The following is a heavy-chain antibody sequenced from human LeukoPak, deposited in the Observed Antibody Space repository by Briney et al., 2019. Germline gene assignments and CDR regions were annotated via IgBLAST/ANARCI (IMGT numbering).Heavy chain of an antibody. CDR1: GGSISSSSYY. CDR2: IYYSGST. CDR3: ARDEGSSGWGDAFDI. J-gene: IGHJ3*02. Sequence: SETLSLTCTVSGGSISSSSYYWGWIRQPPGKGLEWIGSIYYSGSTYYNPSLKSRVTISVDTSKNQFSLKLSSVTAADTAVYYCARDEGSSGWGDAFDIWGQGTVVIVSS. V-gene: IGHV4-39*07. D-gene: IGHD6-19*01.